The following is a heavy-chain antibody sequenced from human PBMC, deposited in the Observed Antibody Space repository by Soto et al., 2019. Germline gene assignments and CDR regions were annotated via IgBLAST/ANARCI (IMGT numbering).Heavy chain of an antibody. CDR1: GFTFSSYA. CDR2: ISGSGGST. D-gene: IGHD3-22*01. Sequence: PGGSLRLSCAASGFTFSSYAMSWVRQAPGKGLEWVSAISGSGGSTYYADSVKGRFTISRDNSKNTLYLQMNSLRAEDTAVYYCAKAFPYYYDSSGYRDYWGQGTLVTVSS. V-gene: IGHV3-23*01. CDR3: AKAFPYYYDSSGYRDY. J-gene: IGHJ4*02.